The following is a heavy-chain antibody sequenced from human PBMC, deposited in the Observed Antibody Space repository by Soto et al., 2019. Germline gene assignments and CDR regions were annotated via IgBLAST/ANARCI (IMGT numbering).Heavy chain of an antibody. CDR3: ARLRFLGSYGLDL. D-gene: IGHD3-3*01. V-gene: IGHV1-46*01. Sequence: QAQLVQSGAEVKKPGASVKVSCKASKYTFSNYYIHWVRQAPGQGLEWMGIINPNGGSTSYARQFQGRVNMTRDSSTSAVYMEVSRLTSEDTAVYYCARLRFLGSYGLDLWGQGTTVTVSS. CDR2: INPNGGST. CDR1: KYTFSNYY. J-gene: IGHJ6*02.